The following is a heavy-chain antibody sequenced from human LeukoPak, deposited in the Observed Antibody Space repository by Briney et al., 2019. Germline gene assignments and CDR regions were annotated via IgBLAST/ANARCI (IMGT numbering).Heavy chain of an antibody. CDR2: ISSSSSYV. J-gene: IGHJ4*02. V-gene: IGHV3-21*01. CDR1: GFTFSSYS. CDR3: ARGATTRIDY. Sequence: GGSLRLSCAASGFTFSSYSMNWVRQAPGKGLEWVSSISSSSSYVYYADSVKGRFTISRDNAKNSLYLQMNSLRAEDTAVYYCARGATTRIDYWGQGTLVTVSS. D-gene: IGHD1-26*01.